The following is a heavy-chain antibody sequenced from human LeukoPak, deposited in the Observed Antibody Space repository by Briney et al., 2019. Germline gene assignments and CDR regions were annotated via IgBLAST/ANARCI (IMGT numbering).Heavy chain of an antibody. CDR1: GFNFIMYS. D-gene: IGHD1-1*01. CDR2: ISRSGDTI. J-gene: IGHJ4*02. Sequence: GGSLRLSCAASGFNFIMYSLNWVRQAPGKGPEWVSYISRSGDTIDYADSVKGRFTISRDNSKNTLYLQMNNLRADDTAVYYCAKKGQADDDGKPDWGQGTLVTVSS. CDR3: AKKGQADDDGKPD. V-gene: IGHV3-48*01.